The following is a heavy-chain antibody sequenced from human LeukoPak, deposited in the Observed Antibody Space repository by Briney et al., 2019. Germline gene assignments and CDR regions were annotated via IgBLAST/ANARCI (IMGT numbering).Heavy chain of an antibody. Sequence: SETLSLTCTVSGGSINNYYWSWIRQPPGKGLEWIAYIYSSGSTNYNPSLKSRVTISVDTPKNQFSLKLTSVTAADTAVYYCARDRHGSGSAHSFDPWGQGILVTVSS. V-gene: IGHV4-59*01. J-gene: IGHJ5*02. CDR3: ARDRHGSGSAHSFDP. D-gene: IGHD3-10*01. CDR2: IYSSGST. CDR1: GGSINNYY.